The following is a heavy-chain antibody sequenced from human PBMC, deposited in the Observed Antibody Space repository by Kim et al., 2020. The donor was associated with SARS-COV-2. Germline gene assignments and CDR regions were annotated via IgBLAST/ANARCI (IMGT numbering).Heavy chain of an antibody. CDR2: IWYDGSNK. CDR1: GFTFSSYG. V-gene: IGHV3-33*01. D-gene: IGHD6-6*01. Sequence: GGSLRLSCAASGFTFSSYGMHWVRQAPGKGLEWVAVIWYDGSNKYYADSVKGRFTISRDNSKNTLYLQMNSLRAEDTAVYYCARDSTPPYSSSSSWGGYFDYWGPGTLVTVSS. J-gene: IGHJ4*02. CDR3: ARDSTPPYSSSSSWGGYFDY.